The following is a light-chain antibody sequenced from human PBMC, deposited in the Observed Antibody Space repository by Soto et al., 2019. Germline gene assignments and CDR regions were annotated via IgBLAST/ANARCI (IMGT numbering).Light chain of an antibody. CDR2: GDS. J-gene: IGLJ2*01. Sequence: QTVVTQPPSVSGAPGQRVIISCTGSSSNIGAGYDVHWYQQLPGTAPKLLIYGDSNRPSGVPDRFSGSKSGTSASLAITGLQAEDEADYYCQSYDTTLSGSRVFGRGT. V-gene: IGLV1-40*01. CDR1: SSNIGAGYD. CDR3: QSYDTTLSGSRV.